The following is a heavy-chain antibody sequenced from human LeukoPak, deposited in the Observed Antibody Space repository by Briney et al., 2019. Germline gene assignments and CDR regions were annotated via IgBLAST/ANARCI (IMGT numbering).Heavy chain of an antibody. D-gene: IGHD1-26*01. Sequence: SVKVSCKASGGTFSSYAISLVRQAPGQGLEWMGGIIPIFGTANYAQKFQGRVTITTDESTSTAYMELSSLRSEDTAVYYCASSVGATAIDYWGQGTLVTVSS. CDR1: GGTFSSYA. CDR2: IIPIFGTA. V-gene: IGHV1-69*05. J-gene: IGHJ4*02. CDR3: ASSVGATAIDY.